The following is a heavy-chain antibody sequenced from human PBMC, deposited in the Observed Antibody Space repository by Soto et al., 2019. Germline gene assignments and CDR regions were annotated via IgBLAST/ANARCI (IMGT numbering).Heavy chain of an antibody. V-gene: IGHV3-23*01. CDR2: ISASDGSI. J-gene: IGHJ4*02. CDR1: GFTFSSHA. D-gene: IGHD5-12*01. CDR3: AKERGIYSGYSGYDRTGYFDY. Sequence: EVQLLESGGGLVQPGGSLRLSCAASGFTFSSHAMSWVRQAPGKGLEWVSGISASDGSIDYADYVKGRFTISRDNSKNTLYLQMNSLRAEDTAVYYCAKERGIYSGYSGYDRTGYFDYWGQGSLVTVSS.